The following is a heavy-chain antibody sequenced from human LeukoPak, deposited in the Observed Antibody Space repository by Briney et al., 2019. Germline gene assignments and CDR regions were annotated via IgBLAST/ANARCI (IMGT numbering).Heavy chain of an antibody. J-gene: IGHJ4*02. CDR3: AKENWVYNWKYDSSGSGINY. D-gene: IGHD3-22*01. V-gene: IGHV3-23*01. CDR2: ISGGGGST. Sequence: GGSLRLSCAASGFTFTNYAMSWVRQAPGKGLEWVSTISGGGGSTYSADSVMGRFTISRDNSKTTLYLQMNSLRAEDTAVYYCAKENWVYNWKYDSSGSGINYWGQGTRVTVSS. CDR1: GFTFTNYA.